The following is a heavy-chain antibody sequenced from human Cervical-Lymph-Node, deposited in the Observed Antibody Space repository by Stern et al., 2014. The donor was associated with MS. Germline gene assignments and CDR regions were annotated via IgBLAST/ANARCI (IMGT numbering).Heavy chain of an antibody. Sequence: QLQLQESGPGLVKPSETVSLTCTVSGGSMSSKYWNWIRQPPGKGLEWIGDVYSDGSTNYKPSLKSRVIIYLDTSTNTISLSLNSVTAADTAVYYCARVTGRGTRQNWFDSWGQGTLVTVSS. V-gene: IGHV4-59*01. CDR3: ARVTGRGTRQNWFDS. CDR2: VYSDGST. CDR1: GGSMSSKY. J-gene: IGHJ5*01. D-gene: IGHD1-26*01.